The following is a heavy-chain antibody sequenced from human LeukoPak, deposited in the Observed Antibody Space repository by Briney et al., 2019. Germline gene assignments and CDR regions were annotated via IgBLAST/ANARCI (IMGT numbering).Heavy chain of an antibody. J-gene: IGHJ4*02. CDR1: GFTFSTYS. V-gene: IGHV3-48*04. D-gene: IGHD6-19*01. CDR3: ARDDYSSGWYDY. Sequence: GGSLRLSCAASGFTFSTYSMNWVRQAPGKGLEWVSYITGSSSTIYYADSVKGRFTISRDNAKNSLYLQMNSLRAEDTAVYYCARDDYSSGWYDYWGQGTLVTVSS. CDR2: ITGSSSTI.